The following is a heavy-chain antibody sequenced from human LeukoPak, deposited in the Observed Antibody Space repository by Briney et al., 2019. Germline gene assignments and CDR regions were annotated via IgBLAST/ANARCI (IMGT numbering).Heavy chain of an antibody. V-gene: IGHV4-59*01. CDR2: IYYSRST. CDR3: ARDRGP. Sequence: PSETLSLTCTVSGGSISSYYWSWIRQPPGKGLEWIGYIYYSRSTNYNPSLESRVTISVDTSKNQFSLKLSSVTAADTAVYYCARDRGPWGQGTLVTVSS. J-gene: IGHJ5*02. CDR1: GGSISSYY. D-gene: IGHD3-10*01.